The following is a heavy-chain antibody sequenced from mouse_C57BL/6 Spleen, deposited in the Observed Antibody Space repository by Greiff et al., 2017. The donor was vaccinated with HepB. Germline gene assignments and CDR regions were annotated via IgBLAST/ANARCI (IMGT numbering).Heavy chain of an antibody. CDR1: GYTFTDYY. CDR2: INPYNGGT. V-gene: IGHV1-19*01. J-gene: IGHJ2*01. CDR3: AKGDGSSLLDY. D-gene: IGHD1-1*01. Sequence: EVQLQQSGPVLVKPGASVKMSCKASGYTFTDYYMNWVKQSHGKSLEWIGVINPYNGGTSYNQKFKGKATLTVDQSSSTAYMELNSLTSEDSAVYYCAKGDGSSLLDYWGQGTTLTVSS.